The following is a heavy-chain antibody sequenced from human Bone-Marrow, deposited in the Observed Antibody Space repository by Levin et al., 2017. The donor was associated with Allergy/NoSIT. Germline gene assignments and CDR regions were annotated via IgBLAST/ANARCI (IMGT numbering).Heavy chain of an antibody. J-gene: IGHJ6*02. D-gene: IGHD5/OR15-5a*01. V-gene: IGHV3-30*18. CDR3: AKASTFEYYGMDV. Sequence: GGSLRLSCAASGFTFSSYGMHWVRQAPGKGLEWVAVISYDGSNKYYADSVKGRFTISRDNSKNTLYLQMNSLRAEDTAVYYCAKASTFEYYGMDVWGQGTTVTVSS. CDR1: GFTFSSYG. CDR2: ISYDGSNK.